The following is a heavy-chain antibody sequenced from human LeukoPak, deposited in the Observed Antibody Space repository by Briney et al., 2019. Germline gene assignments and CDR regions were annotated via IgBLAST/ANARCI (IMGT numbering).Heavy chain of an antibody. Sequence: GGSLRLSCAASGFTFSSYAMSWVRHAPGKGLEWVSGISWNSGSIVYADSVKGRFTISRDNAKNSLYLQMNSLRAEDTALYYCAKLRTAMARDAFDIWGQGTMVTVSS. CDR1: GFTFSSYA. CDR3: AKLRTAMARDAFDI. D-gene: IGHD5-18*01. V-gene: IGHV3-9*01. J-gene: IGHJ3*02. CDR2: ISWNSGSI.